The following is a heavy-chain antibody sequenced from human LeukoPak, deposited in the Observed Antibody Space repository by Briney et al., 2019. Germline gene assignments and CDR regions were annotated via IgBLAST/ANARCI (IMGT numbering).Heavy chain of an antibody. J-gene: IGHJ4*02. CDR2: IYYSGSN. CDR3: AKTAKYYYGSETYFFSEE. V-gene: IGHV4-39*07. CDR1: GGSISSSSYY. Sequence: SETLSVTCTVSGGSISSSSYYWGWIRQPPGEGLEWIGSIYYSGSNYYNTSFKGGVTISVDTSKNQLSLNLSSVTAADTPVYYSAKTAKYYYGSETYFFSEEWGQGTLFTVSS. D-gene: IGHD3-10*01.